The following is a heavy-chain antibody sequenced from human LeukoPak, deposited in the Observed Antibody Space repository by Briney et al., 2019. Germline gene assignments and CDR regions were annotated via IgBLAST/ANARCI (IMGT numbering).Heavy chain of an antibody. J-gene: IGHJ6*02. V-gene: IGHV4-59*01. CDR1: GGSISSYY. CDR3: ARVPTNYYGSGSPFLYYYGMDV. D-gene: IGHD3-10*01. CDR2: IYYSGST. Sequence: SETLSLTCTVSGGSISSYYWSWIRQPPGKGLEWIGYIYYSGSTNYNPSPKSRVTISVDTSKNQFSLKLSSVTAADTAVYYCARVPTNYYGSGSPFLYYYGMDVWGQGTTVTVSS.